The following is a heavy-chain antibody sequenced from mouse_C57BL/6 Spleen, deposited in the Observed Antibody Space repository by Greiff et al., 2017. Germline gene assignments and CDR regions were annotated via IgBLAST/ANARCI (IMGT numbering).Heavy chain of an antibody. CDR1: GYTFTSYW. CDR2: FDPNSGGT. V-gene: IGHV1-72*01. Sequence: QVQLQQSGAELVKPGASVKLSCKASGYTFTSYWIHWVKQRPGRGLEWIGRFDPNSGGTKYNEKFKGKATLTVDKPSSTAYMQLSRLTSEDSAVYYCARSGYGSNYSSFDYWGQGTTRTVSS. CDR3: ARSGYGSNYSSFDY. D-gene: IGHD1-1*01. J-gene: IGHJ2*01.